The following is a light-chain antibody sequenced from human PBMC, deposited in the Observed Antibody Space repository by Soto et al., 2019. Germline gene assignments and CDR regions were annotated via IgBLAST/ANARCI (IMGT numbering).Light chain of an antibody. CDR3: QQYNDWPET. CDR2: DAS. CDR1: QSVGGT. J-gene: IGKJ1*01. V-gene: IGKV3-15*01. Sequence: EIVMTQSPATLSVSPGERATLSCRASQSVGGTLAWYQQKVGQAPRLLIYDASARATGIPARFSGSGSGTEFTLTISSLQSEDFAVYYCQQYNDWPETFGQGTKVEIK.